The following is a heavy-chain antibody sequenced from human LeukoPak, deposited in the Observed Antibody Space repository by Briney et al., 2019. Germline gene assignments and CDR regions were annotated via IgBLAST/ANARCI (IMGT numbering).Heavy chain of an antibody. CDR1: GGSISSYY. CDR3: ARADILTGYLY. V-gene: IGHV4-59*01. D-gene: IGHD3-9*01. Sequence: PSETLSLTCAVYGGSISSYYWSWIRQPPGKGLEWIGYIYYSGSTNYNPSLKSRVTISVDTSKNQFSLKLSSVTAADTAVYYCARADILTGYLYRGQGTLVTVSS. J-gene: IGHJ4*02. CDR2: IYYSGST.